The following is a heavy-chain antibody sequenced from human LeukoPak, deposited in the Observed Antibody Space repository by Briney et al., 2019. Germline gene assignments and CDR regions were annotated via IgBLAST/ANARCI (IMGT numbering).Heavy chain of an antibody. CDR1: GGTFSSYA. J-gene: IGHJ5*02. V-gene: IGHV1-69*13. CDR2: IIPIFGTA. CDR3: ARDLDTEGSGWFDP. Sequence: SVKVSCKAFGGTFSSYAISWVRQAPGQGLEWMGGIIPIFGTANYAQRFQGRVTITADESTSTAYMELSSLRSEDTAVYYCARDLDTEGSGWFDPWGQGTLVTVSS. D-gene: IGHD5-18*01.